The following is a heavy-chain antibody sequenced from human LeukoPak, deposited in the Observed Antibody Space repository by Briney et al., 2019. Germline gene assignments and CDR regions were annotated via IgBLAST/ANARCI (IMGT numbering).Heavy chain of an antibody. D-gene: IGHD4-23*01. V-gene: IGHV1-69*13. Sequence: SVKVSFTASGGTFSSYAISWVRQAPGQGLEWMGGIIPIFGTANYAQKFQGRVTITADESTSTAYMELSSLRSEDTAVYYCASDGGNSDNWFDPWGQGTLVTVSS. CDR2: IIPIFGTA. J-gene: IGHJ5*02. CDR1: GGTFSSYA. CDR3: ASDGGNSDNWFDP.